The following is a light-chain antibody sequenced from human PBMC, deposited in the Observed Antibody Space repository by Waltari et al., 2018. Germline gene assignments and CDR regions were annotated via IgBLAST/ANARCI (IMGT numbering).Light chain of an antibody. CDR3: QTGGHGTWV. Sequence: QLVLTQSPSASASLGASVKLTCTLSSGHSTNIIAWLQQQPEKGPRFLMNVKRDGSHNKGGGIPDRFSGSSSGAERYLTISSLQSEDEADYYCQTGGHGTWVFGGGTRLTVL. CDR2: VKRDGSH. J-gene: IGLJ3*02. CDR1: SGHSTNI. V-gene: IGLV4-69*01.